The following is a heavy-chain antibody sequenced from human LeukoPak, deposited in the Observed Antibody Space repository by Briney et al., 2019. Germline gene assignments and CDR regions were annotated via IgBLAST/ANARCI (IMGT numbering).Heavy chain of an antibody. Sequence: PSETLSLLQTVCGGAISSSSASCVRQSPGKGLEWIGYIHYTGSTNYNPPLRSRVTISLDTSKNQFSLKLSSVTAAHTAVYYCAGGGINDDYDGYWDIWGQGTLVTVSS. CDR1: GGAISSSS. CDR3: AGGGINDDYDGYWDI. V-gene: IGHV4-59*08. D-gene: IGHD4-17*01. CDR2: IHYTGST. J-gene: IGHJ4*01.